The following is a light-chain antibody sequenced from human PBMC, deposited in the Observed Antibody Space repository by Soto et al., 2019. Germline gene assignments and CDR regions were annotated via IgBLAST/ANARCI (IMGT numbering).Light chain of an antibody. CDR1: QSVSSH. CDR2: DAS. Sequence: EIVLTQSPATLSLSPGERATVSCRASQSVSSHLAWYQQKRGQAPRLLIYDASSRASGIPARFSGSGSGTDFTLTISSLEPEDFAVYYCQQYGSSGTFGQGTKVDIK. CDR3: QQYGSSGT. V-gene: IGKV3-11*01. J-gene: IGKJ1*01.